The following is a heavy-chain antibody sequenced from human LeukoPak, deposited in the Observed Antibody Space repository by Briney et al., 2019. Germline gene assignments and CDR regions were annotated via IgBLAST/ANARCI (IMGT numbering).Heavy chain of an antibody. CDR2: IYYSGST. CDR1: GGSISSSNYY. J-gene: IGHJ4*02. Sequence: VKPSETLSLTCTVSGGSISSSNYYWGWVRQPPGKGLEWIGSIYYSGSTYYNPSLKSRVTISVDTSKNQFSLKLSSVTAADTAVYYCARRGLEGIDYWGQGTLVTVSS. CDR3: ARRGLEGIDY. V-gene: IGHV4-39*07.